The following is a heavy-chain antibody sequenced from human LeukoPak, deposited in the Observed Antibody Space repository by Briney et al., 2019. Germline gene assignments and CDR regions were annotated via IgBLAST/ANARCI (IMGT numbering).Heavy chain of an antibody. V-gene: IGHV3-21*01. CDR1: GFTFSSYS. Sequence: GGSLRLSCVASGFTFSSYSMMWVRQAPGKGLDWVSSISVSSTYKYYADSVKGRFTISRDNAKNTLYLQMNSLRPEDTAVYYCARGASGSYYFDYWGQGTLATVSS. J-gene: IGHJ4*02. D-gene: IGHD3-10*01. CDR3: ARGASGSYYFDY. CDR2: ISVSSTYK.